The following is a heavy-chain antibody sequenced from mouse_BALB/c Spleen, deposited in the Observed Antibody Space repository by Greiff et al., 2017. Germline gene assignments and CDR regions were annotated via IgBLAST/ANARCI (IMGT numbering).Heavy chain of an antibody. D-gene: IGHD1-1*01. J-gene: IGHJ4*01. CDR3: ARDGSSYYYAMDY. Sequence: EVQRVESGGGLVKPGGSLKLSCAASGFTFSSYAMSWVRQTPEKRLEWVASISSGGSTYYPDSVKGRFTISRDNARNILYLQMSSLRSEDTAMYYCARDGSSYYYAMDYWGQGTSVTVSS. V-gene: IGHV5-6-5*01. CDR1: GFTFSSYA. CDR2: ISSGGST.